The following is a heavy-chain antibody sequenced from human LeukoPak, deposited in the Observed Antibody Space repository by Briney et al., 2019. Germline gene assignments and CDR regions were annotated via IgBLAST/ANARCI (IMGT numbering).Heavy chain of an antibody. J-gene: IGHJ6*03. CDR1: GYSISSGYY. CDR2: IYHSGST. Sequence: PSETLSLSCTVSGYSISSGYYWGWIRQPPGKGLEWIGSIYHSGSTYYNSSLKSRVTISVDTSKNQFSLKLTSVTAADTAVYYCARGPLGSPRPPYYYYMDVWGKGTTVTVSS. CDR3: ARGPLGSPRPPYYYYMDV. D-gene: IGHD2-15*01. V-gene: IGHV4-38-2*02.